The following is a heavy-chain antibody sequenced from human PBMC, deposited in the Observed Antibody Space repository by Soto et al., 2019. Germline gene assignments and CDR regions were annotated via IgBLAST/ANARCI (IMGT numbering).Heavy chain of an antibody. CDR2: IIPFFGTP. CDR1: GGTFSRYA. CDR3: AQTLGLAVSGPGRFDL. V-gene: IGHV1-69*12. Sequence: QVQLVQSGAEVKKPGSSVKVSCKASGGTFSRYAISWVRQAPGQGLEWMGGIIPFFGTPNYAQRFQGRVRITADEATTTAYMELRGLRSEDTAVYYCAQTLGLAVSGPGRFDLWGRGTLVTVTS. D-gene: IGHD6-19*01. J-gene: IGHJ2*01.